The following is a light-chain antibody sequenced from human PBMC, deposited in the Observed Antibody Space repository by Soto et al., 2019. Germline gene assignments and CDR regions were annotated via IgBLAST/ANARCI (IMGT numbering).Light chain of an antibody. J-gene: IGKJ4*01. CDR1: QSVSSY. Sequence: EIVLTQSPATLSLSPGERATLSCRASQSVSSYLACYQQKPGQAPRLLIYDASNSATGIPARFSGSESGTDFTLTISSLEPEDFAVYYCQQRSNWPPLTFGGGTKVEIK. CDR2: DAS. V-gene: IGKV3-11*01. CDR3: QQRSNWPPLT.